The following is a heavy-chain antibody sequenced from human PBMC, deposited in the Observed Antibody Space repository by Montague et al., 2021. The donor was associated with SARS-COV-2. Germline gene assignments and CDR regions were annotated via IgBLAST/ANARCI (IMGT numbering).Heavy chain of an antibody. CDR1: GFTVSSNY. V-gene: IGHV3-53*01. CDR2: IYSGGST. D-gene: IGHD4-23*01. Sequence: SLRLSCAASGFTVSSNYMSWVRQAPGKGLGWVSVIYSGGSTYYADSVKGRFTISRDNSKNTLYLQMNSLRAEDTAVYYCARDAGGKFPTSFDYWGQGTLVTVSS. J-gene: IGHJ4*02. CDR3: ARDAGGKFPTSFDY.